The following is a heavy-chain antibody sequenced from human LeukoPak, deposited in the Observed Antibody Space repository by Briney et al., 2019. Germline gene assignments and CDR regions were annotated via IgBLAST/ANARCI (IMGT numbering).Heavy chain of an antibody. Sequence: GGSLRLSCAASGFTFSSYGMHWVRQAPGKGLEWVAVISYDGSNKYYADSVKGRFTISRDNSKNTLYLQMNSLRAEDTAVYYCAKEVRFLEWTTQGFDYWGQGTLVTVSS. D-gene: IGHD3-3*01. CDR3: AKEVRFLEWTTQGFDY. CDR1: GFTFSSYG. CDR2: ISYDGSNK. J-gene: IGHJ4*02. V-gene: IGHV3-30*18.